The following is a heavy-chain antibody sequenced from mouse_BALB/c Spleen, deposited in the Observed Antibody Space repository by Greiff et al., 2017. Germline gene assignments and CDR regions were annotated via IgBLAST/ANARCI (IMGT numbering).Heavy chain of an antibody. V-gene: IGHV3-8*02. CDR3: ARWEDYDGSSYFDY. Sequence: EVLLVESGPSLVKPSQTLSLTCSVTGDSITSGYWNWIRKVPGNKLEYMGYISYSGSTYYNPSLKSRISITRDTSKNQYYLQLNSVTTEDTATDYCARWEDYDGSSYFDYWGQGTTLTVSS. D-gene: IGHD1-1*01. CDR2: ISYSGST. J-gene: IGHJ2*01. CDR1: GDSITSGY.